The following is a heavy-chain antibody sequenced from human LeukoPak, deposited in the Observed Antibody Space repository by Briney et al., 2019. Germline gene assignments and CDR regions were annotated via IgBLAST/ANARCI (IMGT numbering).Heavy chain of an antibody. Sequence: GGSLRLSCAASGFTFSSYSMNWVRQAPGKGLEWVSSISSSSSYIYYADSVKGRFTISRDNAKNSLYLQMNSLRAEDTAVYYCARENDILTGYSHYWRQETLVTVSS. V-gene: IGHV3-21*01. D-gene: IGHD3-9*01. CDR1: GFTFSSYS. CDR3: ARENDILTGYSHY. J-gene: IGHJ4*02. CDR2: ISSSSSYI.